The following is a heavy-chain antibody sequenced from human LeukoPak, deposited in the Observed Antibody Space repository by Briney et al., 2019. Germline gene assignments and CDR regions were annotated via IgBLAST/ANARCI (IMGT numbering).Heavy chain of an antibody. CDR1: GFTFSSYE. V-gene: IGHV3-48*03. Sequence: GGSLRLSCAASGFTFSSYELNWVRQAPGKGLEWVSYISDTGSTIYYADSVEGRFTISRDNAKNSLYLQMNSLRAEDTAVYYCARLSYPGDYWGQGTLVSVSS. CDR2: ISDTGSTI. J-gene: IGHJ4*02. CDR3: ARLSYPGDY.